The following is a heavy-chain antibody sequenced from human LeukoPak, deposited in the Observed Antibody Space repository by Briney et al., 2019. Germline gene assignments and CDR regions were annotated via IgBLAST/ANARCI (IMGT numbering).Heavy chain of an antibody. CDR3: ARLGVTMIVGVDY. CDR1: GGSISSYY. CDR2: IYYSGST. Sequence: SETLSLTCTVSGGSISSYYWSWIRQPPGKGLEWIGYIYYSGSTNYNPSLKSRVTISVDTSKNQFSLKLSSVTAADTAVYYCARLGVTMIVGVDYWGQGTLVTVSS. J-gene: IGHJ4*02. D-gene: IGHD3-22*01. V-gene: IGHV4-59*01.